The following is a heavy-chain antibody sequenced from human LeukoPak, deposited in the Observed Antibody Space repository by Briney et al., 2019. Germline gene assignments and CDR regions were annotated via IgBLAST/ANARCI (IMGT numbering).Heavy chain of an antibody. CDR2: ISSGSSYI. CDR3: ARDVGEYQILGFDY. J-gene: IGHJ4*02. D-gene: IGHD3-10*01. Sequence: GGSLRLSCAASGFTFSIYTMNWVRQAPGKGLEWVSSISSGSSYIYYADSVKGRFTISRDNAKNTLYLQMNSLRAEDTAIYYCARDVGEYQILGFDYWGQGTLVTVSS. CDR1: GFTFSIYT. V-gene: IGHV3-21*01.